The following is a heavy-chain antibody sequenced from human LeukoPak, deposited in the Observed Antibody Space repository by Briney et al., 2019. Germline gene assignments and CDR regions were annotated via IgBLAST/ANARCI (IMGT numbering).Heavy chain of an antibody. V-gene: IGHV1-69*13. D-gene: IGHD3-3*01. CDR3: ARAPITIFGVVPNTSYYYYYMDV. CDR2: IIPIFGTA. J-gene: IGHJ6*03. CDR1: GGTFTSYA. Sequence: SVKVSCKASGGTFTSYAISWVRQAPGQGLEWMGGIIPIFGTANYAQKFQGRVTITADESTSTAYMELSSLRSEDTAVYYCARAPITIFGVVPNTSYYYYYMDVWGKGTTVTVSS.